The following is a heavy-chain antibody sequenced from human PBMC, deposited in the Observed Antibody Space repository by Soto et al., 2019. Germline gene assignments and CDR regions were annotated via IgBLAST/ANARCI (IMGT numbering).Heavy chain of an antibody. D-gene: IGHD3-10*01. Sequence: GASVKVSCKASGYTFTSYYMHWVRQAPGQGLEWMGIINPSGGSTSYAQKFQGRVTMTRDTSTSTVYMELSSLRSGDTAVYYCARVVRGNPTWFDPWGHGTVVTVSS. V-gene: IGHV1-46*03. J-gene: IGHJ5*02. CDR2: INPSGGST. CDR3: ARVVRGNPTWFDP. CDR1: GYTFTSYY.